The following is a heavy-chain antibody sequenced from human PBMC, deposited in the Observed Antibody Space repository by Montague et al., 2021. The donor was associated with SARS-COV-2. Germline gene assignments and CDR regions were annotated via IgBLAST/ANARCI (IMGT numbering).Heavy chain of an antibody. CDR1: GGSISSYY. Sequence: SETLSLTCTVSGGSISSYYWCWIRQPPGKGLEWIGYIYYSGSTNYNPSLKSRVTISVDTSKNQFSLKLSSVTAADTAVYYCARGGAMNWFDPWGQGTLVTVSS. V-gene: IGHV4-59*01. CDR3: ARGGAMNWFDP. CDR2: IYYSGST. D-gene: IGHD2-2*01. J-gene: IGHJ5*02.